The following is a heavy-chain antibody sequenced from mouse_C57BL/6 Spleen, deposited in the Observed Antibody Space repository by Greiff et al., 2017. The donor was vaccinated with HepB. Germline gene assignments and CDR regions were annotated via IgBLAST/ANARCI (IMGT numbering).Heavy chain of an antibody. CDR2: IYPRAGST. J-gene: IGHJ1*03. V-gene: IGHV1-85*01. Sequence: VQLQQSGPELVKPGASVKLSCKASGYTFTSYDINWVKQRPGQGLEWIGWIYPRAGSTKYNEKFKGKATLTVDTSSSTAYMELHSLTSEDSAVYFCARGGCSSSQSRYWYFDVWGTGTTVTVSS. CDR3: ARGGCSSSQSRYWYFDV. D-gene: IGHD1-1*01. CDR1: GYTFTSYD.